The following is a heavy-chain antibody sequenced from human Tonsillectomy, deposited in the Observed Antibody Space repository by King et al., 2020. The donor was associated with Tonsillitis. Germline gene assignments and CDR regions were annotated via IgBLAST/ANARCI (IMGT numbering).Heavy chain of an antibody. D-gene: IGHD1-26*01. CDR3: TTQKRSYSGRRLNEYFQH. CDR1: GFTFSNAW. J-gene: IGHJ1*01. V-gene: IGHV3-15*01. CDR2: IKSKTDGGTT. Sequence: VQLVESGGGLVKPGGSLRLSCAASGFTFSNAWMSWVRQAPGKGLEWVGRIKSKTDGGTTDYAAPVTGRSTISRDDSKNTLYLQMNSLKTEDTAVYYCTTQKRSYSGRRLNEYFQHWGQGTLVTVSS.